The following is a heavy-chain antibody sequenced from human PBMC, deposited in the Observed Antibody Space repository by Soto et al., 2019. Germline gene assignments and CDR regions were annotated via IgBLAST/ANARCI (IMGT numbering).Heavy chain of an antibody. CDR3: AKDRVPDGIYSSDY. CDR2: IDLSGTTT. CDR1: GFSFRDFS. Sequence: EVQLLESGGDLVQPGGSLRLFCAASGFSFRDFSMNWFRQAPGKGLEWVSFIDLSGTTTYYRDSVKGRFTMSKDKSRKTVYLQMNSLRVEDTAIYYCAKDRVPDGIYSSDYWGQGVLVTVSS. V-gene: IGHV3-23*01. D-gene: IGHD2-15*01. J-gene: IGHJ4*02.